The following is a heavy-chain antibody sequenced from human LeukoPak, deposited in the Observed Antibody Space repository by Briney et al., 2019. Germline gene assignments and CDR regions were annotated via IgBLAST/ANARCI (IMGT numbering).Heavy chain of an antibody. D-gene: IGHD6-13*01. CDR1: GFTFSSYW. V-gene: IGHV3-7*01. Sequence: AGGSLRLSCAVSGFTFSSYWMNWVRQAPGKGLEWVASMKQDGGEKSYVDSVKGRFTISRDNAKNSLYLQMSSLRAEDTAVYYCARDGTAAGLYFDLWGQGTLVTVSS. J-gene: IGHJ4*01. CDR3: ARDGTAAGLYFDL. CDR2: MKQDGGEK.